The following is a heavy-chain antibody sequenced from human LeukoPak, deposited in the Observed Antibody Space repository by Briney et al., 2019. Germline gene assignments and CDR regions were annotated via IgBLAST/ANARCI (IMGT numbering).Heavy chain of an antibody. J-gene: IGHJ4*02. Sequence: GGSLRLSCAASGFTFSSYAMSWVRQAPGKGREWVSAISGSGGSTYYADSVKGRFTISRDNSKNTLYLQMNSLRAENTAVYYCAKILSAYFDRSASFDYWGQGTLVTVSS. CDR3: AKILSAYFDRSASFDY. V-gene: IGHV3-23*01. CDR2: ISGSGGST. D-gene: IGHD3-9*01. CDR1: GFTFSSYA.